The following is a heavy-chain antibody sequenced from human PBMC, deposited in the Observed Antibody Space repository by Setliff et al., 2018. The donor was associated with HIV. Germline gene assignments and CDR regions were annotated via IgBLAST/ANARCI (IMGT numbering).Heavy chain of an antibody. CDR2: IFYIGST. D-gene: IGHD1-26*01. V-gene: IGHV4-59*08. CDR1: GGSISTHY. CDR3: ARGRGSY. J-gene: IGHJ4*02. Sequence: PSETLSLTCTISGGSISTHYWSWIRQPPGKGLEWIGYIFYIGSTNYNPSLKSRVSISLDTSKNQFSLKLSSVTAADTAMYYCARGRGSYWGQGTLVTVSS.